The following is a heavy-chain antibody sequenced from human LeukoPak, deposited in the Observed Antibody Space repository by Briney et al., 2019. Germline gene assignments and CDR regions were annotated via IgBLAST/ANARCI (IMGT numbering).Heavy chain of an antibody. V-gene: IGHV4-39*07. CDR2: INHSGST. CDR1: SGSIRSSSYY. D-gene: IGHD3-10*01. Sequence: PSETLSLTCTVSSGSIRSSSYYWGWIRQPPGKGLEWIGEINHSGSTNYNPSLKSRVTISVDTSKNQFSLKLSSVTAADTAVYYCARGGDMVRGVIPLDYWGQGTLVTVSS. CDR3: ARGGDMVRGVIPLDY. J-gene: IGHJ4*02.